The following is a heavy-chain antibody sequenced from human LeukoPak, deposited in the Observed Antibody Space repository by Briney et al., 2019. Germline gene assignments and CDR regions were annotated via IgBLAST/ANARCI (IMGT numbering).Heavy chain of an antibody. CDR3: ARSGVLGGNYFDY. J-gene: IGHJ4*02. CDR2: IYYSGST. Sequence: PSETLSLTCTVSGGSISSYYWSWIRQPPGKRLEWIGYIYYSGSTNYNPSLKSRVTISVDTSKNQFSLKVNSVTAADTAVYYCARSGVLGGNYFDYWGQGTLVTVSS. CDR1: GGSISSYY. V-gene: IGHV4-59*01. D-gene: IGHD2-8*01.